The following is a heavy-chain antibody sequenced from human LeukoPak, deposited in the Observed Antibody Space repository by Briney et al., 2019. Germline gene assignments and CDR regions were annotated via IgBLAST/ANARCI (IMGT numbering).Heavy chain of an antibody. CDR3: AADNPLSVLRFYH. CDR2: IVVGSGNT. D-gene: IGHD3-3*01. CDR1: GFTFTNSA. J-gene: IGHJ4*02. V-gene: IGHV1-58*02. Sequence: GASVKVSCKASGFTFTNSAMQWVRQARGQRLEWIGWIVVGSGNTNYAQKFQERVTITRDMSTSTAYMELSSLRSEDTAVYYCAADNPLSVLRFYHWGQGTLVTVSS.